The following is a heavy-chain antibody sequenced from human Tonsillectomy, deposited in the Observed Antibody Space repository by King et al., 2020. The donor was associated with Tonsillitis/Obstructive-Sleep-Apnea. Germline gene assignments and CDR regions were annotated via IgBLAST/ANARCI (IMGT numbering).Heavy chain of an antibody. CDR1: GYTFTSYA. Sequence: VQLVESGSELKKPGASVKVSCKASGYTFTSYAVSWVRQAPGQGLEWMGWINTYTGNPTYAQGFTGRFVFSLDTSVSTAYLQISSLKAEDTAVYYCARREEIPLFGVASSYFYYYYMDVWGKGTTVTVSS. CDR2: INTYTGNP. D-gene: IGHD3-3*01. V-gene: IGHV7-4-1*02. CDR3: ARREEIPLFGVASSYFYYYYMDV. J-gene: IGHJ6*03.